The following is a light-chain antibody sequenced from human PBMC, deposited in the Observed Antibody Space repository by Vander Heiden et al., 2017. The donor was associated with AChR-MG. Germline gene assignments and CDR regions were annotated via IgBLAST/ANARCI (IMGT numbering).Light chain of an antibody. CDR2: VVN. CDR3: TSFAGTTKWV. J-gene: IGLJ3*02. Sequence: QSALTQPPSASGSPGHSVTISCTGTSSDVGRYNYVFWYQQHPGKAPQLMIYVVNKRPSGVPDRFSGSKSGNTASLTVSGLQAEDEADYYCTSFAGTTKWVFGGGTKLTVL. CDR1: SSDVGRYNY. V-gene: IGLV2-8*01.